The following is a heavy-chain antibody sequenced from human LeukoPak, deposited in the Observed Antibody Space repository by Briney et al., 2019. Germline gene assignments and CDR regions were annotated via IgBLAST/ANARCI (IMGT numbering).Heavy chain of an antibody. V-gene: IGHV4-59*11. D-gene: IGHD6-6*01. CDR1: GGSISSHY. Sequence: SETLSLTCTVSGGSISSHYWSWIRQPPGKGLEWIGYIYYSGSTNYNPSLKSRVTISVDTSKNQFSLKLSSVTAADTAVYYCARAAKYSSSGYYYYYMDVWGKGTTVTVSS. CDR3: ARAAKYSSSGYYYYYMDV. CDR2: IYYSGST. J-gene: IGHJ6*03.